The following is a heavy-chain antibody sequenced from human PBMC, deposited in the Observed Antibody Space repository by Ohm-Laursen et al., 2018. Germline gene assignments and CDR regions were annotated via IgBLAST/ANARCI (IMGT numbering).Heavy chain of an antibody. Sequence: GASVKVSCNTSGYTFNHYGISWVRQAPGQGLERMGWISTYDGKTQFGQKFQGRVTMNTDMSTSTVYMELSSLRSEDTAVYYCARGPGDSSGYYYFYWGQGTLVTVSS. CDR1: GYTFNHYG. CDR2: ISTYDGKT. V-gene: IGHV1-18*01. J-gene: IGHJ4*02. D-gene: IGHD3-22*01. CDR3: ARGPGDSSGYYYFY.